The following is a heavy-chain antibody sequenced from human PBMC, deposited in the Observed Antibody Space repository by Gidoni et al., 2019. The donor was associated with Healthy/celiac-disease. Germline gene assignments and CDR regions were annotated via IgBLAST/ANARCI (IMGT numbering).Heavy chain of an antibody. CDR2: ISSSSSYI. V-gene: IGHV3-21*01. D-gene: IGHD2-21*02. CDR3: ARDLIPPYCGGDCYPYLSDY. CDR1: GFTFSSSS. Sequence: EVQLVASGGGMVKLGGSLRLSCGAYGFTFSSSSMIWVRQGPGKGLEGVSSISSSSSYIYYADSVKGRFTISRDNAKNSLYLQMNSLRAEDTAVYYCARDLIPPYCGGDCYPYLSDYWGQGTLVTVSS. J-gene: IGHJ4*02.